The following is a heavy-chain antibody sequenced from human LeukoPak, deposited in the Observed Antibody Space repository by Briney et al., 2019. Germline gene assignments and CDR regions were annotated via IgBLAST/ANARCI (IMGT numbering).Heavy chain of an antibody. D-gene: IGHD4-11*01. J-gene: IGHJ6*02. V-gene: IGHV3-53*01. CDR1: GFTVSSNY. CDR2: IYSGGST. Sequence: GSLRLSCAASGFTVSSNYMSWVRQAPGKGLEWVSVIYSGGSTYYADSVKGRFTISRDNSKNTLYLQMNSLRAEDTAVYYCARDDYSHYYGMDVWGQGTTVTVSS. CDR3: ARDDYSHYYGMDV.